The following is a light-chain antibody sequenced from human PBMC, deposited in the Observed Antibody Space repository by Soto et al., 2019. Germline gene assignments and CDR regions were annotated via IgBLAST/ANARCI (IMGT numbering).Light chain of an antibody. CDR2: EVN. Sequence: QSVLNQPPSASGSPGQSVTISCPGTSSDVGGYNYVSWYQQHPGKAPKRMIYEVNKRPSGVPDRFSGSKSGNTASLTVSGLQAEDEAYYYCSSYTGSNNFGVFGTGTKVPVL. CDR3: SSYTGSNNFGV. V-gene: IGLV2-8*01. CDR1: SSDVGGYNY. J-gene: IGLJ1*01.